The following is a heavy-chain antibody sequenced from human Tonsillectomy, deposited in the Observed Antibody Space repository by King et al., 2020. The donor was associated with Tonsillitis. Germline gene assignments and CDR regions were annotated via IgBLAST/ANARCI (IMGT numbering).Heavy chain of an antibody. Sequence: QLVQSGGGVVQPGRSLRLSCAASGFTFSSYAMHWVRQAPGKGLEWVALISSDGSNKYYADSVKGRFTISRDNSKNTLYLQMNSLRAEDTAVYYCARAWAYYGMDVWGQGTTVTVSS. CDR2: ISSDGSNK. D-gene: IGHD1-26*01. CDR1: GFTFSSYA. V-gene: IGHV3-30*04. CDR3: ARAWAYYGMDV. J-gene: IGHJ6*02.